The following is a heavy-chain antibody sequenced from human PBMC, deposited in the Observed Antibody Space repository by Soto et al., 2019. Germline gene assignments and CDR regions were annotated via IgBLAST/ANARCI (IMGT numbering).Heavy chain of an antibody. D-gene: IGHD3-22*01. CDR3: ARDWDYYDSSGTHGDAFDI. Sequence: PGGSLRLACAASGFTFSDYYMSWIRQAPGKGLEWVSYISGNGKIIHYAASARGRFTISRDNSKNTLYLQMNSLRAEDTAVYYCARDWDYYDSSGTHGDAFDIWGQGTMVTVSS. J-gene: IGHJ3*02. CDR2: ISGNGKII. V-gene: IGHV3-11*04. CDR1: GFTFSDYY.